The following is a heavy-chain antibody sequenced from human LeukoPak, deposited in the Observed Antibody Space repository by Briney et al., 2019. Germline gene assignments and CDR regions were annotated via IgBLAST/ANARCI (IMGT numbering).Heavy chain of an antibody. CDR3: ARDLLWFGAVDY. CDR1: GYTFTGYY. J-gene: IGHJ4*02. Sequence: ASVKVSCKASGYTFTGYYMHWVRQASGQGLEWMGWINPNSGGTNYAQKFQGRVTMTRDTSISTAYMELSRLRSDDTAVYYCARDLLWFGAVDYWGQGTLVTVSS. V-gene: IGHV1-2*02. CDR2: INPNSGGT. D-gene: IGHD3-10*01.